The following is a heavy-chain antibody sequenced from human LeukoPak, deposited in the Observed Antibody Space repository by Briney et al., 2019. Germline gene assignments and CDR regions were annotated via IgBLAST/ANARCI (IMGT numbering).Heavy chain of an antibody. CDR3: TRGSGSYYDY. CDR1: GFTFSSYW. Sequence: GGSLRLSCAASGFTFSSYWMHWVRQAPGKGLVCVSRINPDGSAPSYADSVKGRFTISRDNAKNTLYLQMNSLRAEDTAIYYCTRGSGSYYDYWGQGTLVTVSS. CDR2: INPDGSAP. D-gene: IGHD1-26*01. V-gene: IGHV3-74*01. J-gene: IGHJ4*02.